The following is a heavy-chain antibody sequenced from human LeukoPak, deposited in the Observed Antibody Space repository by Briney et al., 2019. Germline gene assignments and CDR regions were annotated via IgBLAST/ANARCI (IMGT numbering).Heavy chain of an antibody. Sequence: ASVKVSCKASGYTFTSYGISWVRQAPGQGLEWMGGIIPIFGTANYAQKFQGRVTITADESTSTAYMELSSLRSEDTAVYYCARDRRMVVAAIWGQGTLVTVSS. CDR3: ARDRRMVVAAI. CDR2: IIPIFGTA. D-gene: IGHD2-15*01. CDR1: GYTFTSYG. V-gene: IGHV1-69*13. J-gene: IGHJ4*02.